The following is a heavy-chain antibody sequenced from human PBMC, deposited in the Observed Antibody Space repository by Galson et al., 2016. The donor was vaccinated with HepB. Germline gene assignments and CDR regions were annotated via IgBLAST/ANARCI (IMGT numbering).Heavy chain of an antibody. Sequence: SLRLSCAASGFTFSRYGMHWVRQAPGKGLEWVAVISYDGSAKYYAESVKGRFTISRDNSKNTLSLQMNGLRAADTAVYYCAKDPRYSSSWDYFDYWGQGTLVTVSS. CDR2: ISYDGSAK. J-gene: IGHJ4*02. V-gene: IGHV3-30*18. D-gene: IGHD6-13*01. CDR1: GFTFSRYG. CDR3: AKDPRYSSSWDYFDY.